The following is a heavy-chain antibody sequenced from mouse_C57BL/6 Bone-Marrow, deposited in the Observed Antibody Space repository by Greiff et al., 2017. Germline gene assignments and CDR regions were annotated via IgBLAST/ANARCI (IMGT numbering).Heavy chain of an antibody. CDR1: GYAFSSSW. D-gene: IGHD2-3*01. J-gene: IGHJ3*01. V-gene: IGHV1-82*01. Sequence: QVQLQQSGPELVKPGASVKISCKASGYAFSSSWMNWVKQRPGKGLEWIGRIYPGDGDTNYNGKFKGKATLTADKSSSTAYMQLSSLTSEDSAVYFCARWDGYAYWGRGTLVTVSA. CDR2: IYPGDGDT. CDR3: ARWDGYAY.